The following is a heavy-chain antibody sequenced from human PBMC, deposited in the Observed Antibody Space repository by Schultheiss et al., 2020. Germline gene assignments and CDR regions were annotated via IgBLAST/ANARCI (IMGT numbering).Heavy chain of an antibody. J-gene: IGHJ4*02. CDR3: ARERRDGYNKPLPD. CDR2: ISSSSSSR. D-gene: IGHD5-24*01. Sequence: GGSLRLSCAASGFTFSSYGMHWVRQAPGKGLEWVSSISSSSSSRHYADSVKGRFTISRDDAKNSMYLQMSSLRAEDTAVYYCARERRDGYNKPLPDWGQGTLVTVSS. V-gene: IGHV3-21*01. CDR1: GFTFSSYG.